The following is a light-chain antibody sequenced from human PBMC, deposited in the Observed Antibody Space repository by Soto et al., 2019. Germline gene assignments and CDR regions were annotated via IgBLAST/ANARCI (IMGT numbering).Light chain of an antibody. CDR3: QQYGSSPPTLT. J-gene: IGKJ4*01. Sequence: ELVLTQSPGTLSLSPGERATLSCRASQSVGSTFLAWYQQKPGQAPRLLIYDASSRATGIPDRFSGSGSGTDFSLIITRLEPEDFAVYYCQQYGSSPPTLTFGGGTKVEIK. CDR1: QSVGSTF. V-gene: IGKV3-20*01. CDR2: DAS.